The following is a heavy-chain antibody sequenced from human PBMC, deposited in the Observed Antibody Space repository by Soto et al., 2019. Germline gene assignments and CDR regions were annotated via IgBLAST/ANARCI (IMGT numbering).Heavy chain of an antibody. V-gene: IGHV3-9*01. Sequence: EVQLVESGGGLVQPGRSLRLSCAASGFTFENYAMHWVRQAPGKGLEWVSGIGWNSGSIGYVDSVKGRFTISRDNAKKSLSLQMNSLRAEDTASYYCAKDISDGNFYYMDVWGKGTTVTVSS. CDR3: AKDISDGNFYYMDV. J-gene: IGHJ6*03. CDR1: GFTFENYA. CDR2: IGWNSGSI. D-gene: IGHD4-17*01.